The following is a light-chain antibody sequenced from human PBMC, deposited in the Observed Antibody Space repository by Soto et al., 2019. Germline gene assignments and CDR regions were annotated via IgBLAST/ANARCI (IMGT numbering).Light chain of an antibody. V-gene: IGKV1-39*01. J-gene: IGKJ4*01. Sequence: DIKMYNSPSTLSASAGDGVTITCRASQSISTYMAWYQQRPGKAPNLLIYDASRLKSGVPSRFSGSGSGTDFTLTISSLQPEDFATYYCQQSYSTAFTFGGGTMVDIK. CDR2: DAS. CDR1: QSISTY. CDR3: QQSYSTAFT.